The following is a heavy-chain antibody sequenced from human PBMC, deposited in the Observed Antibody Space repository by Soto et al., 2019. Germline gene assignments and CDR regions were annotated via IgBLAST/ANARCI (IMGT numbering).Heavy chain of an antibody. V-gene: IGHV3-30*18. D-gene: IGHD3-10*01. Sequence: QVQLVESGGGVVQPGRSLRLSCAASGFTFSSYGMHWVRQAPGKGLEWVAVISYDGSNKYYADSVKGRFTISRDNSKNTLYLQMNSLRAEDTAVYYCAKVGFGELRNYYYGMDVWGQGTTVTVSS. CDR2: ISYDGSNK. CDR1: GFTFSSYG. J-gene: IGHJ6*02. CDR3: AKVGFGELRNYYYGMDV.